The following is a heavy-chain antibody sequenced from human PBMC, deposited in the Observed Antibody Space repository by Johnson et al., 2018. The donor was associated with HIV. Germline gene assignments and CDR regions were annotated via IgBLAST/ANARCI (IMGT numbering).Heavy chain of an antibody. CDR3: ARDRRYYDSSGYYHDAFDI. CDR1: GFTFSSYA. CDR2: ISYDGSNK. J-gene: IGHJ3*02. Sequence: QMLLVESGGGVVQPGRSLRLSCAASGFTFSSYAMHWVRQAPGKGQEWVAVISYDGSNKYYADSVKGRFSISRDNSKNTLYLQMNSLRAEDTAVYFCARDRRYYDSSGYYHDAFDIWGQGTMVTVSS. V-gene: IGHV3-30*14. D-gene: IGHD3-22*01.